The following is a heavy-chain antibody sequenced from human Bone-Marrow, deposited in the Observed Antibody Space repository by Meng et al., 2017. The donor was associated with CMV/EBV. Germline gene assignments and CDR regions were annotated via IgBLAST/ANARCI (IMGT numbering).Heavy chain of an antibody. J-gene: IGHJ4*02. CDR2: IKSGGGTT. Sequence: GEFLKTFRAASGFTFANAWMSWVRQAPGKGLEWVARIKSGGGTTEYAAPVRGRFPISRDDSYNTLYPQMNSLKTEDTVFYYCATDRPEVLAQIDFWGQGTLVTVSS. D-gene: IGHD3-3*02. V-gene: IGHV3-15*01. CDR3: ATDRPEVLAQIDF. CDR1: GFTFANAW.